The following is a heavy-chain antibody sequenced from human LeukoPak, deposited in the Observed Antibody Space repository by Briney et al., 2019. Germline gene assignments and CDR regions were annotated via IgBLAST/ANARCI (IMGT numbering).Heavy chain of an antibody. J-gene: IGHJ4*02. V-gene: IGHV1-24*01. CDR2: FDPEDGET. CDR3: ARDGSGGEYYFDY. Sequence: ASVKVSCKVSGYTLTELSMHWVRQAPGKGFEWMGGFDPEDGETIYAQKFQGRVTMTEDTSTHTAYMELNSLRAEDTAVYYCARDGSGGEYYFDYWGQGTLVTVSS. D-gene: IGHD3-10*01. CDR1: GYTLTELS.